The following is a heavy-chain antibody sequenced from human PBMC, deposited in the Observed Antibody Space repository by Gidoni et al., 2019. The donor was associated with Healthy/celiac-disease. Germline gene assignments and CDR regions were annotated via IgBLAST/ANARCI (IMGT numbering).Heavy chain of an antibody. CDR1: GFTFSSYA. CDR2: ISYDGSNK. J-gene: IGHJ4*02. Sequence: QVQLVESGGGVVQPGRSLSLSCAASGFTFSSYAMHWVRQAPGKGLEWVAVISYDGSNKYYADSVKGRFTISRDNSKNTLYLQMNSLRAEDTAVYYCARDPSYGGKGYFDYWGQGTLVTVSS. D-gene: IGHD4-17*01. CDR3: ARDPSYGGKGYFDY. V-gene: IGHV3-30-3*01.